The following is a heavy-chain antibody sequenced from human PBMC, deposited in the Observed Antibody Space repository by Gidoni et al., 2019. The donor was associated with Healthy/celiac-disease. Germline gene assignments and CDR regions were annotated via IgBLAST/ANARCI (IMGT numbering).Heavy chain of an antibody. CDR3: AHSRGYSSGWYWFDH. D-gene: IGHD6-19*01. J-gene: IGHJ5*02. CDR2: IYWEDDN. Sequence: QITFQESGPTLVKPTPTLPLTCTFSGFSLSPSGVGVVWIRQPPGTALEWLALIYWEDDNLYSPSRKSRLTITKDNSKNQVVLTMTNMDPVDTATYYCAHSRGYSSGWYWFDHWGQGTLVTVSS. CDR1: GFSLSPSGVG. V-gene: IGHV2-5*02.